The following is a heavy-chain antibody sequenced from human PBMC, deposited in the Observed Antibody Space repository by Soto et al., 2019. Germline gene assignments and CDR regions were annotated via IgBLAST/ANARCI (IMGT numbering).Heavy chain of an antibody. CDR2: IWYDGSNK. J-gene: IGHJ4*02. CDR1: GFTFSSYG. V-gene: IGHV3-33*01. CDR3: ARGSASGWYGGYFDY. D-gene: IGHD6-19*01. Sequence: QVQLVESGGGVVQPGRSLRLSCAASGFTFSSYGMHWVRQAPGKGLEWVAVIWYDGSNKYYADSVKGRFTISRDNSKNTLYLQMNSLRAEDTAVYYCARGSASGWYGGYFDYWGQGTLVTVSS.